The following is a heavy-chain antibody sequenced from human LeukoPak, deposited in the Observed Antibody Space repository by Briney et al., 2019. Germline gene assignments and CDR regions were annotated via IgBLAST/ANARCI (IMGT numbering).Heavy chain of an antibody. CDR3: AKDFNIVDAFDM. Sequence: PGGSLRLSCEGSGFTFDTYGMSWVRQAPGQGLEWVSGIGAKGLGTSYSASVKGRFTISRYNSKKTLSLHMDSLRAEDTAIYYCAKDFNIVDAFDMWGLGCTVIVSS. CDR1: GFTFDTYG. J-gene: IGHJ3*02. D-gene: IGHD1-26*01. CDR2: IGAKGLGT. V-gene: IGHV3-23*01.